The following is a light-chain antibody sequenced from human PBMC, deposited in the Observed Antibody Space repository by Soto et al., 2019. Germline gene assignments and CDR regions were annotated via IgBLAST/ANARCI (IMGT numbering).Light chain of an antibody. V-gene: IGKV3D-20*02. CDR2: DAS. J-gene: IGKJ5*01. Sequence: EIVLTQSPGTLSLSPGERATLSCRASQSVTSSSYLAWYQQKPGLAPRLLIYDASNRATGIPDRFSGGGSGTDFTLTISSLEPEDFAVYYCQQRSNLPPTFGQGTRLEIK. CDR3: QQRSNLPPT. CDR1: QSVTSSSY.